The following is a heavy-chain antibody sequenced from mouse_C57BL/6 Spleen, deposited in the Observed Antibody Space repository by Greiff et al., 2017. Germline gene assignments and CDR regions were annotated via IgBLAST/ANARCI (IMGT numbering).Heavy chain of an antibody. CDR3: ARGGAIVRYFDV. CDR2: INPGSGGT. Sequence: QVQLQQSGAELVRPGTSVKVSCKASGYAFTNYLIEWVKQRPGQGLEWIGVINPGSGGTNYNEKFKGKATLTADKSSITAYMQLSSLTSEDSAVFFCARGGAIVRYFDVWGTGTTVTVSS. D-gene: IGHD3-1*01. J-gene: IGHJ1*03. V-gene: IGHV1-54*01. CDR1: GYAFTNYL.